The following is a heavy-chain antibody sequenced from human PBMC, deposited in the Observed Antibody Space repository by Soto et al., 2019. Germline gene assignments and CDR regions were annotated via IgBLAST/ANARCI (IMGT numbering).Heavy chain of an antibody. CDR3: RRSSRYSKDV. CDR2: IYYSGST. J-gene: IGHJ6*02. D-gene: IGHD6-19*01. V-gene: IGHV4-59*08. Sequence: SETLSLTCTVSGGSISSYYWSWIRQPPGKGLEWIAYIYYSGSTEYNPSLKSRVTISVDTSKNQFSLKLSSVTAADTAVYYCRRSSRYSKDVWGQGITVTVSS. CDR1: GGSISSYY.